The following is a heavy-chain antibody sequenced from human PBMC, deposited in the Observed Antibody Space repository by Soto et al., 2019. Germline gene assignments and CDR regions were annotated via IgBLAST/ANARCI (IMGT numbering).Heavy chain of an antibody. D-gene: IGHD2-2*01. CDR1: GFIFSSYA. CDR2: ISGSGGST. Sequence: ELQLLESGGGLVQPGGSLRLSCAASGFIFSSYAMSWVRQAPGKGLEWVSAISGSGGSTYYADSVKGRFTISRDNSKDTISLQMSSLRAEETAGYYCAKERSSTSCCNGFDPWGQGTLVTVSS. J-gene: IGHJ5*02. CDR3: AKERSSTSCCNGFDP. V-gene: IGHV3-23*01.